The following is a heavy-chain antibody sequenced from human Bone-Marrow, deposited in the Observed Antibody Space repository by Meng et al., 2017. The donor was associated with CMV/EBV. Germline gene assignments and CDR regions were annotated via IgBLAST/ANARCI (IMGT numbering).Heavy chain of an antibody. Sequence: SETLSLTCTVSGGSVSSGSYYWSWIRQPPGKGLEWIGYIYYSGSTYYNPSLKSRVTISVDTSKNQFSLKLSSVTAADTAVYYCARDHRAAAGSYYYYGMDVWGQGTTVTVSS. J-gene: IGHJ6*02. CDR1: GGSVSSGSYY. CDR3: ARDHRAAAGSYYYYGMDV. D-gene: IGHD6-13*01. V-gene: IGHV4-61*01. CDR2: IYYSGST.